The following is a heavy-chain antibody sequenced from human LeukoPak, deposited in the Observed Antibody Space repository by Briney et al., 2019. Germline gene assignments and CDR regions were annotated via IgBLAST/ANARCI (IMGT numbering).Heavy chain of an antibody. V-gene: IGHV3-48*03. CDR2: ISSSGSTI. CDR3: ARLRRLHSPLFDY. Sequence: GGSLRLSCAASGFTVSSYEMNWVRQAPGKGLEWVSYISSSGSTIYYADSVKGRFTISRDNAKNSLYLQMNSLRAEDTAVYYCARLRRLHSPLFDYWGQGTLVTVSS. J-gene: IGHJ4*02. CDR1: GFTVSSYE. D-gene: IGHD5-24*01.